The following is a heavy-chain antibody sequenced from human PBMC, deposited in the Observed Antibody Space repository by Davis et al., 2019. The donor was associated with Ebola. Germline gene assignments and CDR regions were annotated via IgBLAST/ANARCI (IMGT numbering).Heavy chain of an antibody. V-gene: IGHV3-7*01. J-gene: IGHJ4*02. Sequence: PGGSLRLSCSASGFTFSSYWMSWVRQAPGKGLEWVANIKQDESEISVRGRFTISRDNAKNSLYLQMISLRGEDTAVYYCARRDWAYGSQTDAFFDFWGQGTLVTVSS. D-gene: IGHD3-10*01. CDR3: ARRDWAYGSQTDAFFDF. CDR1: GFTFSSYW. CDR2: IKQDESE.